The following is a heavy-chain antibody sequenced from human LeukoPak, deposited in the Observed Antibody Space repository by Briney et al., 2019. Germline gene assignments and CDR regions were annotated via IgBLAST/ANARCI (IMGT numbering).Heavy chain of an antibody. CDR2: IKQDGSEK. Sequence: GGSLRLSCAASEFTFSSYWMSWVRQAPGKGLEWVASIKQDGSEKYYADSVKGRFTISRDNSKNTLYLQMNSLRAEDTAVYYCAKRTGIGSVGGYFDYWGQGTLVTVSS. J-gene: IGHJ4*02. D-gene: IGHD1-14*01. CDR3: AKRTGIGSVGGYFDY. V-gene: IGHV3-7*01. CDR1: EFTFSSYW.